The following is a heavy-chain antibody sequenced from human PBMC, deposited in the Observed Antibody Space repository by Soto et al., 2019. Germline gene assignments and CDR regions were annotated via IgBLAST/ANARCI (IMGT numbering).Heavy chain of an antibody. CDR3: ARAFEEYGRFDY. V-gene: IGHV4-31*03. CDR1: GGSISSGGYY. D-gene: IGHD4-17*01. J-gene: IGHJ4*02. Sequence: PSETLSLTCTVSGGSISSGGYYWSWIRQHPGKGLEWIGYIYYSGSTYYNPSLKSRVTISVDTSKNQFSLKLSSVTAADTAVYYCARAFEEYGRFDYWGQGTLVTVSS. CDR2: IYYSGST.